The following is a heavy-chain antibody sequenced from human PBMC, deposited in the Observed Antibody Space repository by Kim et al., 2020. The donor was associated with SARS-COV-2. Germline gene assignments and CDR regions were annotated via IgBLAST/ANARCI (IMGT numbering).Heavy chain of an antibody. V-gene: IGHV3-15*01. CDR2: IKSKTDGGTT. CDR1: GFTFSNAW. J-gene: IGHJ4*02. CDR3: TTAPLGIAAAGTDY. Sequence: GGSLRLSCAXSGFTFSNAWMSWVRQAPGKGLEWVGRIKSKTDGGTTDYATPVKGRFPISRDDSKNTLYLQMNSLKTEDTAVYYCTTAPLGIAAAGTDYWGQGTLVTVSS. D-gene: IGHD6-13*01.